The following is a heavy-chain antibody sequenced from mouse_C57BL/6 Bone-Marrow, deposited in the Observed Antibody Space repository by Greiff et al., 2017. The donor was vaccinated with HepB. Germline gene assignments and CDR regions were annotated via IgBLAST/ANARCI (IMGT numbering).Heavy chain of an antibody. J-gene: IGHJ2*01. V-gene: IGHV1-78*01. D-gene: IGHD1-1*01. CDR3: ARPPFITTVVAPYFDY. CDR2: IYPRAGST. CDR1: GYTFTDHT. Sequence: QVQLKESDAELVKPGASVKISCKVSGYTFTDHTIHWMKQRPEQGLEWIGYIYPRAGSTKYNEKFKGKATLTADKSSSTAYMQLNSLTSGVSAVYFCARPPFITTVVAPYFDYWGQGTTLTVSS.